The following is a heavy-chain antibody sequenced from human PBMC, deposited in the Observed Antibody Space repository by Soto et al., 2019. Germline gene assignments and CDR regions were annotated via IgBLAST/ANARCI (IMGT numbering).Heavy chain of an antibody. CDR2: ISYDGSNK. Sequence: WGYQIRSCTASRLTFSSYAMHWVRQAPGKGLEWVAVISYDGSNKYYADSVKGRFTISRDNSKNTLYLQMNSLSAEDTAVYYCARGSLTVPYYWGQGTLVTDSS. V-gene: IGHV3-30-3*01. J-gene: IGHJ4*02. CDR1: RLTFSSYA. CDR3: ARGSLTVPYY. D-gene: IGHD4-17*01.